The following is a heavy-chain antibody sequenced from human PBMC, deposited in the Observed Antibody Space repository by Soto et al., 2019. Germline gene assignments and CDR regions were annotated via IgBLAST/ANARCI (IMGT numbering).Heavy chain of an antibody. Sequence: GASVKVSCKASGYTFTGYYMHWVRQAPGQGLEWMGWINPNSGGTNYAQKFQGWVTMTRDTSISTAYTELSRLRSDDTAVYYCAREGLDYYDSSGPPSDYYGMDVWGQGTTVTVSS. CDR3: AREGLDYYDSSGPPSDYYGMDV. D-gene: IGHD3-22*01. CDR1: GYTFTGYY. J-gene: IGHJ6*02. CDR2: INPNSGGT. V-gene: IGHV1-2*04.